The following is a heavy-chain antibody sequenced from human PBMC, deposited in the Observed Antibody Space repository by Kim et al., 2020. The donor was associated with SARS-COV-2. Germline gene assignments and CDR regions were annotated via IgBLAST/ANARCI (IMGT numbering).Heavy chain of an antibody. D-gene: IGHD2-8*02. CDR3: AKIRWDFTDYGMDV. V-gene: IGHV3-9*03. Sequence: GGSLRLSCAASGFTFDDYAMHWVRQAPGKGLEWVSGISWNSGSIGYADSVKGRFTISRDNAKNSLYLQMNSLRAEDMALYYCAKIRWDFTDYGMDVWGQGTTVTVSS. CDR2: ISWNSGSI. CDR1: GFTFDDYA. J-gene: IGHJ6*02.